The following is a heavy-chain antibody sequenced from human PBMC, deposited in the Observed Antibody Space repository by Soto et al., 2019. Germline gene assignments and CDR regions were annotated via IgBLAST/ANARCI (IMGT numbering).Heavy chain of an antibody. CDR3: ARDEEYIGYAPVDY. CDR2: ISAYNGNK. D-gene: IGHD5-12*01. V-gene: IGHV1-18*01. J-gene: IGHJ4*02. CDR1: GYTFTNYG. Sequence: QVQLVQSGAEVKKPGASVKVSCKTSGYTFTNYGISWVRQAPGQGLEWMGWISAYNGNKNYAQRFQGRVTMTTDTTTSTAYVELRSLRSDDTAVYYCARDEEYIGYAPVDYWGQGTLVTVSS.